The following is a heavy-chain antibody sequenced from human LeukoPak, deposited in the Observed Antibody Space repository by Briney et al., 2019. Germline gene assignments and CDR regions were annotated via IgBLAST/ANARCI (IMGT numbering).Heavy chain of an antibody. V-gene: IGHV4-61*02. CDR2: MYISGST. CDR3: ARVRYFSDAFDI. D-gene: IGHD2/OR15-2a*01. Sequence: SETLSLTCTVSGGSISSGNYYWSWIRQPAGEGLEWIGRMYISGSTSYNPSLKSRVTISIDTSKNQFSLNLSLVTAADTAVYYCARVRYFSDAFDIWGQGTMVTVSS. J-gene: IGHJ3*02. CDR1: GGSISSGNYY.